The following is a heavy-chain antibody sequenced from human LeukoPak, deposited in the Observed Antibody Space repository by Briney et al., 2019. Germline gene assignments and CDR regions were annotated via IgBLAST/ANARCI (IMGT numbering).Heavy chain of an antibody. D-gene: IGHD3-10*01. Sequence: PGRSLRLSCAASGFTFSSYGMHWVRQAPGKGLEWVALISYDGSNKYYVDSVKGRFTISRDNSKNTLYLQMNSLRAEDTAVYYCAKCSFYGSGSPSDYWGQGTLVSVPS. J-gene: IGHJ4*02. CDR2: ISYDGSNK. V-gene: IGHV3-30*18. CDR3: AKCSFYGSGSPSDY. CDR1: GFTFSSYG.